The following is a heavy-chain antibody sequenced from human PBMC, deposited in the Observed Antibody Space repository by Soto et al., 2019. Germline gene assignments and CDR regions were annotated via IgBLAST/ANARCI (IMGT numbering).Heavy chain of an antibody. J-gene: IGHJ4*02. CDR2: ISGSGGST. Sequence: EVQLLESGGGLVQPGGSLRLSCAASGITFTAYAMSWVRQAPGKGLEWVSSISGSGGSTYYADSVKGRLTISRDNCKNTLYLQMNSLRAEDTAVYYCATIIIPAATNVYWGQGTRVTVSS. CDR3: ATIIIPAATNVY. V-gene: IGHV3-23*01. D-gene: IGHD2-2*01. CDR1: GITFTAYA.